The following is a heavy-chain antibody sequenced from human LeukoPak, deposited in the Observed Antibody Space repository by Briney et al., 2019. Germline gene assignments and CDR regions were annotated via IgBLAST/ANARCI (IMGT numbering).Heavy chain of an antibody. V-gene: IGHV3-30*04. Sequence: GGSLGLSCAASGFTFSSYAMHWARQAPGKGLEWVAVISYDGSNKYYADSVKGRFTISRGNSKNTLYLQMNSLRAEDTAVYYCARDPLYYYDSSHHRGEEPDAFDIWGQGTVVTVSS. CDR3: ARDPLYYYDSSHHRGEEPDAFDI. CDR1: GFTFSSYA. D-gene: IGHD3-22*01. J-gene: IGHJ3*02. CDR2: ISYDGSNK.